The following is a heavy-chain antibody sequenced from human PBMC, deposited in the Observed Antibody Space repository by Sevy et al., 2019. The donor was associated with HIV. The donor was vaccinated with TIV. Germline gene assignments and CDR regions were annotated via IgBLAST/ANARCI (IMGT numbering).Heavy chain of an antibody. D-gene: IGHD3-22*01. Sequence: SETLSLTCAVYGGFLSGYYWSWIRQPPGKGLEWIGEINHSGSTNYNPSLKSRVTISVDTSKNQFSLKLSSVTAADTAVYYCARGHRYYDSSGYYGYWGQGTLVTVSS. V-gene: IGHV4-34*01. CDR1: GGFLSGYY. CDR3: ARGHRYYDSSGYYGY. CDR2: INHSGST. J-gene: IGHJ4*02.